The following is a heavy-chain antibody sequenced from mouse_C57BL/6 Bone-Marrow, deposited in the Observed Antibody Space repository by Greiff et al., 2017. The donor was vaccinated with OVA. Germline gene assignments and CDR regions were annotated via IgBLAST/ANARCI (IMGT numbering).Heavy chain of an antibody. Sequence: VQLKESVAELVRPGASVKLSCTASGFNITNTYMHWVKQRPEQGLEWIGRIDPANGSTNYAPKFQGKATITADTSSNTAYLQLSSLTSEDTASCYCAFYHFDYWGKGTLVTVSA. CDR2: IDPANGST. D-gene: IGHD2-1*01. J-gene: IGHJ3*01. CDR3: AFYHFDY. CDR1: GFNITNTY. V-gene: IGHV14-3*01.